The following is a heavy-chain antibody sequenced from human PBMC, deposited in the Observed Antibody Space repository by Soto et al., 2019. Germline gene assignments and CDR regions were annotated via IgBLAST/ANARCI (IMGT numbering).Heavy chain of an antibody. D-gene: IGHD4-4*01. V-gene: IGHV2-5*01. CDR1: GFSLSTRGVG. J-gene: IGHJ4*02. Sequence: QITLKESGPTLVKPTQTLTLTCTFSGFSLSTRGVGVGWIRQPPGKALEWLALIYWNDDKRYRPSLKSRLTITKDNSKNQVVLTMTNMDPVDRATYYCEHRTYSNYAGEFDYWGQGTLVTVSS. CDR3: EHRTYSNYAGEFDY. CDR2: IYWNDDK.